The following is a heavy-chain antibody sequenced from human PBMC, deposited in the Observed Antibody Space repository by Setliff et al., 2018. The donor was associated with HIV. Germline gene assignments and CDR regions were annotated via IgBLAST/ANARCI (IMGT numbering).Heavy chain of an antibody. Sequence: GESLKISCKGSGYSFTSYWIGWVRQMPGKGLEWMGIIYPGDSETRYSPSFQGQVTISADKSISTAYLQWSSLKASDTAMYYCARCGRLSLDGSSRWYFDLWAVAPWSPSPQ. D-gene: IGHD2-15*01. CDR2: IYPGDSET. J-gene: IGHJ2*01. CDR1: GYSFTSYW. V-gene: IGHV5-51*01. CDR3: ARCGRLSLDGSSRWYFDL.